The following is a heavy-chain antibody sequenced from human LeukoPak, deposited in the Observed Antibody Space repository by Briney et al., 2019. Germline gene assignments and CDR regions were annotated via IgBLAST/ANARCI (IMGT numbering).Heavy chain of an antibody. Sequence: GGSLRLSCAASGFTFSSYWMHWVRHAPGRGLVWVSRISSDGSSTRYADSVKGRFTISRDNAKNTLYLQMNSLRAEDTAVYYCVRAGLGFDYWGQGTLVTVSS. D-gene: IGHD3/OR15-3a*01. V-gene: IGHV3-74*01. J-gene: IGHJ4*02. CDR1: GFTFSSYW. CDR2: ISSDGSST. CDR3: VRAGLGFDY.